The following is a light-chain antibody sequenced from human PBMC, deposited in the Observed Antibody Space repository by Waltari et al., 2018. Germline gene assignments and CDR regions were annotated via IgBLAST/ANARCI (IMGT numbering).Light chain of an antibody. CDR3: QQYYNYPPIT. V-gene: IGKV1-8*01. J-gene: IGKJ5*01. Sequence: AIRITQSPSSLSASTGDRVTITCRASQGISSYLAWYQQKPGKVPKLLIDAASTLQSGVPSRFSGSGSGTDVILTISCLQSEDFATYYCQQYYNYPPITFGQGTRLEIK. CDR1: QGISSY. CDR2: AAS.